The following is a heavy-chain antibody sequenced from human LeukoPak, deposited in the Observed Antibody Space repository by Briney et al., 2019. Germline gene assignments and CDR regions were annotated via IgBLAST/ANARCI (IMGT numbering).Heavy chain of an antibody. Sequence: PSETLSLTCTVSDYSISSGYGYYWGWIRQPPGKGLEWIGNIYHSGITYYNHFNSSLKSRVTISIDTSKNQFSLRLTSVTAADTAVYFCATLVSTRYYFDYWGQGTLVTVSS. CDR2: IYHSGIT. D-gene: IGHD5/OR15-5a*01. CDR3: ATLVSTRYYFDY. V-gene: IGHV4-38-2*02. J-gene: IGHJ4*02. CDR1: DYSISSGYGYY.